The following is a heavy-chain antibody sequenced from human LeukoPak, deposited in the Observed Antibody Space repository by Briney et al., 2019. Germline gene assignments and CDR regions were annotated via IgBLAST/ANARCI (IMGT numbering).Heavy chain of an antibody. J-gene: IGHJ4*02. Sequence: ASVKVSCKASGYTFTSYYIHWVRQAPGQGLEWMGWINPNSGDTNYAQKFQGRATMTRDTSISTAYMELSRLRSDDTAVYYCARDERYDSSGYPFDYWGQGTLVTVSS. D-gene: IGHD3-22*01. CDR3: ARDERYDSSGYPFDY. CDR2: INPNSGDT. CDR1: GYTFTSYY. V-gene: IGHV1-2*02.